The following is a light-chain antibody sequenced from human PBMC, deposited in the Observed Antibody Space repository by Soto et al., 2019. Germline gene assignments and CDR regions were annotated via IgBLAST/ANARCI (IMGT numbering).Light chain of an antibody. J-gene: IGKJ4*01. CDR3: QQYYSYPPT. CDR1: QGISSY. Sequence: AIRMTQSPSSFSASTGDRVTITCRASQGISSYLAWYQQKPGKAPKLLLYAASTLQSGVPSRFSGSGSGTDFTLTISCLQSEDFATYYCQQYYSYPPTFGGGTKVEIK. V-gene: IGKV1-8*01. CDR2: AAS.